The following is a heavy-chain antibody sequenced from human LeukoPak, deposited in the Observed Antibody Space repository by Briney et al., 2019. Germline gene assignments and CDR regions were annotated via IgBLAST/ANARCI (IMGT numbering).Heavy chain of an antibody. Sequence: GGSLRLSCTASGFTFSNYGMHWVRQAPGKGLEWVALMYYDGSNKYYADSVKGRFTISRDNSKNTLYLQMNSLRAEDTAMYYCANNFDYWGQGTLVTVSS. CDR1: GFTFSNYG. V-gene: IGHV3-33*06. CDR3: ANNFDY. CDR2: MYYDGSNK. J-gene: IGHJ4*02.